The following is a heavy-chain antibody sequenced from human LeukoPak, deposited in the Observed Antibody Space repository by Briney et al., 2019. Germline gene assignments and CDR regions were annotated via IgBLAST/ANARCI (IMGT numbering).Heavy chain of an antibody. CDR3: ARDLPVAAADY. D-gene: IGHD6-13*01. J-gene: IGHJ4*02. CDR2: ISSSTTSI. Sequence: GGSLRLSCAASGFTFSSYSLDWVRQAPGKGLEWISCISSSTTSIYYADSVKGRFTISRDNAKNSLYLQMNSLRAEDAAVYYCARDLPVAAADYWGQGTLVTVSS. CDR1: GFTFSSYS. V-gene: IGHV3-48*01.